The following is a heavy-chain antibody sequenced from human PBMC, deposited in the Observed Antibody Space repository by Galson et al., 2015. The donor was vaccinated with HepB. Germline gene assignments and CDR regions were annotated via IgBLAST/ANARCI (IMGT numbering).Heavy chain of an antibody. CDR3: ARGYSNYVVWFDP. Sequence: TLSLTCTVSGGSISSGGYYWSWIRQHPGKGLEWIGYIYYSGSTYYNPSLKSRVTISVDTSKNQFSLKLSSVTAADTAVYYCARGYSNYVVWFDPWGQGTLVTVSS. V-gene: IGHV4-31*03. J-gene: IGHJ5*02. D-gene: IGHD4-11*01. CDR2: IYYSGST. CDR1: GGSISSGGYY.